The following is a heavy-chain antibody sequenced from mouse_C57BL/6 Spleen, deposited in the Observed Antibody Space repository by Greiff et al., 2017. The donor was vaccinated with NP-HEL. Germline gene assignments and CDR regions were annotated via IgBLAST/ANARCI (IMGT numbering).Heavy chain of an antibody. J-gene: IGHJ3*01. Sequence: VKLMESGPELVKPGASVKISCKASGYAFSSSWMNWAKQRPGKGLEWIGRIYPGDGDTNYNGKFKGKATLTADKSSSTAYMQLSSLTSEDSAVYFCASPYDYDGAWFAYWGQGTLVTVSA. D-gene: IGHD2-4*01. CDR1: GYAFSSSW. V-gene: IGHV1-82*01. CDR3: ASPYDYDGAWFAY. CDR2: IYPGDGDT.